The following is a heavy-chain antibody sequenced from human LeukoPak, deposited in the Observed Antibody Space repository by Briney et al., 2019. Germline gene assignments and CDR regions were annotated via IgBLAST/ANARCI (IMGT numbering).Heavy chain of an antibody. J-gene: IGHJ5*02. CDR3: AREAGLYGDYARRFDP. CDR2: ISSSGSTI. D-gene: IGHD4-17*01. V-gene: IGHV3-48*03. CDR1: GFTFSSYE. Sequence: GGSLRLPCAASGFTFSSYEMNWVRQAPGKGLEWVSYISSSGSTIYYADSVKGRFTISRDNAKNSLYLQMNSLRAEDTAVYYCAREAGLYGDYARRFDPWGQGTLVTVSS.